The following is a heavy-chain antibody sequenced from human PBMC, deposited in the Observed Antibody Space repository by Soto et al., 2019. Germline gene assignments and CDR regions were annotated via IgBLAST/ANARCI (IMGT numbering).Heavy chain of an antibody. D-gene: IGHD6-19*01. CDR1: GASISGFY. J-gene: IGHJ5*02. Sequence: SETLSLTCTVSGASISGFYWSWIRKSAGKGLEWIGRIYATGSTYYNPSLRSRVTISVDTSKNQFSLKLSSVTAADTAVFYCARHYSSGSRNWFDPWGQGTLVTVSS. CDR3: ARHYSSGSRNWFDP. CDR2: IYATGST. V-gene: IGHV4-4*07.